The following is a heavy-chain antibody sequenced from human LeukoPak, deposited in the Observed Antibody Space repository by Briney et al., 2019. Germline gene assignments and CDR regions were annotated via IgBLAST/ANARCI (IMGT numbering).Heavy chain of an antibody. CDR2: IYYSGST. V-gene: IGHV4-39*01. Sequence: SETLSLTCTVSGGSISSSRYYWGWIRQPPGKGLEWIGSIYYSGSTYYNPSLKSRVTTSVDTSKNQFSLKLSSVTAADTAVYYCARGYSGYDYGFRYYYYMDVWGKGTTVTVSS. CDR1: GGSISSSRYY. CDR3: ARGYSGYDYGFRYYYYMDV. D-gene: IGHD5-12*01. J-gene: IGHJ6*03.